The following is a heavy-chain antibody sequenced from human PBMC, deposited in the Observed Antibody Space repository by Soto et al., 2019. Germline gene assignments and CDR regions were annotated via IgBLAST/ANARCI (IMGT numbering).Heavy chain of an antibody. CDR1: GYTFTSYD. J-gene: IGHJ6*02. CDR2: MNPNSGNT. Sequence: ASVKVSCKASGYTFTSYDINWVRQATGQGLEWMGWMNPNSGNTGYAQKFQGSVTMTRNTSISTAYMELSSLRSEDTAVYYCARFYDFWSGPTGYGMDVWGQGTTVTVSS. V-gene: IGHV1-8*01. D-gene: IGHD3-3*01. CDR3: ARFYDFWSGPTGYGMDV.